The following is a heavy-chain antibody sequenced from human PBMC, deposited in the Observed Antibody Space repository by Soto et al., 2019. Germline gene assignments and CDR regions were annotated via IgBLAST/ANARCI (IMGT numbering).Heavy chain of an antibody. J-gene: IGHJ4*02. D-gene: IGHD2-15*01. CDR1: GFTFTSSA. V-gene: IGHV1-58*02. Sequence: QMQLVQSGPEVKKPGTSVKVSCKASGFTFTSSAMQWVRQARGQRLEWIGWIVVGSGQTNYAQKFQERVTTTRDMSTRTAYQELSGLRSEDPDGYYCAGDIRYCSGGNCEDYWGQGTLVTVSS. CDR2: IVVGSGQT. CDR3: AGDIRYCSGGNCEDY.